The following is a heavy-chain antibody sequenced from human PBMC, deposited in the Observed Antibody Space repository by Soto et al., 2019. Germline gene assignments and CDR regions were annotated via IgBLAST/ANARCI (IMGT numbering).Heavy chain of an antibody. CDR1: GGSISSSSSY. J-gene: IGHJ3*02. CDR2: IYYSGST. D-gene: IGHD6-13*01. Sequence: QLQLQESGPGLVKPSETLSLTYTVSGGSISSSSSYWGWIRQPPGKGLEWIGSIYYSGSTYDNPSLKSRVTIAVDTSKNQFSLRLSSVTAADTAVYYCARQRDSSNWLNPFDIWGQGTMVTVSS. CDR3: ARQRDSSNWLNPFDI. V-gene: IGHV4-39*01.